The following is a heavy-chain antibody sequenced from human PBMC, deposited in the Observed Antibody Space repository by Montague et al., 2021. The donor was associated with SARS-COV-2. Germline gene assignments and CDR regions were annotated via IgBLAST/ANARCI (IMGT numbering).Heavy chain of an antibody. J-gene: IGHJ6*02. CDR1: GASVRTYY. Sequence: SETLSLTCTVSGASVRTYYWSWIRQSAGKKLEWMGRLYTSGSTYYNPSFKSRVTMSLDTSKNLFSLNLSSMTAADTAVYYCARDGADYSFAYYHETDVWGQGIAVTVSS. V-gene: IGHV4-4*07. CDR2: LYTSGST. D-gene: IGHD5-12*01. CDR3: ARDGADYSFAYYHETDV.